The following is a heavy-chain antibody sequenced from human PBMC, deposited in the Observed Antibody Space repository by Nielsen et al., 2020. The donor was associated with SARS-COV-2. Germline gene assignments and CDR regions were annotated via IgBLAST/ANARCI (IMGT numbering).Heavy chain of an antibody. D-gene: IGHD3-10*02. CDR1: GFTFSDYY. J-gene: IGHJ6*02. Sequence: GESLKISCAASGFTFSDYYMSWVRQAPGKGLEWVANIKQDGSEKYYVDSVKGRFTISRDNAKNSLYLQMNSLRAEDTAVYYCARDSLVFGGMDVWGQGTTVTVSS. CDR2: IKQDGSEK. V-gene: IGHV3-7*01. CDR3: ARDSLVFGGMDV.